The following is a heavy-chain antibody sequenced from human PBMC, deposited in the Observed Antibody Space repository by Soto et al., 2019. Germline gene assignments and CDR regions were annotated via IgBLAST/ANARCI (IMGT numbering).Heavy chain of an antibody. J-gene: IGHJ6*02. CDR3: ARVSPGGYCSSTSCYPAYGMDV. CDR2: IIPIFGTA. V-gene: IGHV1-69*06. CDR1: LVTFSSYA. D-gene: IGHD2-2*01. Sequence: QVQLVQSGAEVQKPGSSVKVSCKASLVTFSSYAISWVRQAPGQGLEWMGGIIPIFGTANYAQKFQCRVTITADKSTSTAYMELSSLRSEDTAVYYCARVSPGGYCSSTSCYPAYGMDVWGQGTTVTVSS.